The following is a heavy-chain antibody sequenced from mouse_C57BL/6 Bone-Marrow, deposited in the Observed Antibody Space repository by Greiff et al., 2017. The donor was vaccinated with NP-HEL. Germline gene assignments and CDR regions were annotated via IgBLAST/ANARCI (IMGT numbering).Heavy chain of an antibody. CDR1: GFNIKNTS. D-gene: IGHD2-4*01. J-gene: IGHJ3*01. V-gene: IGHV14-3*01. CDR3: ARSPPDDYDGGGFAY. Sequence: EVQLQQSVAELVRPGASVQLSCTASGFNIKNTSMPWVKQRPEQSLEWIVWIAPDNGNTKYAPKLQGQAPITADTSTNTAYLQLSSLTSEDTAIYYCARSPPDDYDGGGFAYWGQGTLVTVSA. CDR2: IAPDNGNT.